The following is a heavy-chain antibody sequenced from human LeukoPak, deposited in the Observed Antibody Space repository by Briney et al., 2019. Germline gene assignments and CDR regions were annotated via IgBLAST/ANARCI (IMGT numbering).Heavy chain of an antibody. V-gene: IGHV3-11*01. CDR2: ISSSGSTI. J-gene: IGHJ4*02. Sequence: GGSLRLSCAASGFTFSDYYMSWIRQAPGKGLEWVSYISSSGSTIYYADSVKGRFTISRDNAKSSLYLQMNSLRAEDTAVYYCARVRRDGYIDYWGQGTLVTVSS. CDR1: GFTFSDYY. CDR3: ARVRRDGYIDY.